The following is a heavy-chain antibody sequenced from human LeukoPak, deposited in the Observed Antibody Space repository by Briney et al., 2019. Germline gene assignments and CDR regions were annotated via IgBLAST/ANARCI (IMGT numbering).Heavy chain of an antibody. CDR3: ARAHPNDFWSGYYSSWFVNFDY. V-gene: IGHV1-18*01. CDR2: ISAYNGNT. CDR1: GYTFTSYG. D-gene: IGHD3-3*01. Sequence: GASVKVSCKASGYTFTSYGISWVRQAPGQGLEWMGWISAYNGNTNYAQKLQGRVTMTTDTSTSTAYMELRSLRSDDTAVYYCARAHPNDFWSGYYSSWFVNFDYWGQGTLVTVSS. J-gene: IGHJ4*02.